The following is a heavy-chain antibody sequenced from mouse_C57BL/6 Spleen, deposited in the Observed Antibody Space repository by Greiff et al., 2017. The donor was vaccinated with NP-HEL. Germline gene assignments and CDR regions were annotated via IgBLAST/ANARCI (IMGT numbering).Heavy chain of an antibody. J-gene: IGHJ1*03. Sequence: QVQLQQSGAELVMPGASVKLSCKASGYTFTSYWMHWVKQRPGQGLEWIGEIDPSDSYTNYNQKFKGKSTLTVDKSSSTAYMQLSSLTSEDSAVYYCARSGSSLWYFDVWGTGTTVTVSS. CDR2: IDPSDSYT. V-gene: IGHV1-69*01. CDR1: GYTFTSYW. CDR3: ARSGSSLWYFDV. D-gene: IGHD1-1*01.